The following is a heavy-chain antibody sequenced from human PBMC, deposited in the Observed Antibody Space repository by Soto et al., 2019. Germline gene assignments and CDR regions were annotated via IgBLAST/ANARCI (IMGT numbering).Heavy chain of an antibody. J-gene: IGHJ4*02. CDR1: GFTFGSYA. D-gene: IGHD6-19*01. V-gene: IGHV3-23*01. CDR3: ARDPIAVAGPAPYYFDS. CDR2: INSRGDST. Sequence: EVQLLQSGGRLVQPGGSLRLSCAASGFTFGSYAMSWVRQAPGRGLEWVSVINSRGDSTYYAAPVKGRFTIGRDNSKNTLHLQMNSLRAEDTAVYFCARDPIAVAGPAPYYFDSWGQGTLVTVSS.